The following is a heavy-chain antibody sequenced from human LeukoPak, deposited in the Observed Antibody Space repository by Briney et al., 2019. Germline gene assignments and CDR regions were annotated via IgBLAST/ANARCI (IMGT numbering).Heavy chain of an antibody. Sequence: SETLSLTCAVYGGSFSGYYWSWIRQPPGKGLEWIGEINHSGSTYYNPSLKSRVTISVDTSKNQFSLKLTSVTAADTAVYYCATLGEYYDSSGYYYNWGQGTLVTVSS. CDR3: ATLGEYYDSSGYYYN. CDR1: GGSFSGYY. J-gene: IGHJ4*02. D-gene: IGHD3-22*01. V-gene: IGHV4-34*01. CDR2: INHSGST.